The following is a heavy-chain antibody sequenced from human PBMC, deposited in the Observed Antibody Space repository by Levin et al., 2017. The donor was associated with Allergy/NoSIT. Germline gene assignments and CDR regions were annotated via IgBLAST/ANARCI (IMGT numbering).Heavy chain of an antibody. CDR3: ARAGYSYGYFDY. CDR1: GFTFSDHY. V-gene: IGHV3-72*01. Sequence: PGGSLRLSCAASGFTFSDHYMDWVRQAPGKGLEWLGRSRNKANSYTTEYAASVKGRFIISRDDSKNSLYLQMNSLRTEDTAVYYCARAGYSYGYFDYWGQGTLVTVSS. CDR2: SRNKANSYTT. J-gene: IGHJ4*02. D-gene: IGHD5-18*01.